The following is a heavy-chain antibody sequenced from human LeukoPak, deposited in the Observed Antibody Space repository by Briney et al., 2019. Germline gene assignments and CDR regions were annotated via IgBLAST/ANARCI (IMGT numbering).Heavy chain of an antibody. CDR3: ASSRGHYGDYFDY. D-gene: IGHD4-17*01. CDR1: GFTFSSYW. Sequence: GGSLRLSCAASGFTFSSYWMHWVRQAPGKGLVWVSRINGDGSSTNYADSVKGRFTISRDNAKNTLYLQTNSLRAEDTAVYYCASSRGHYGDYFDYWGQGTLVTVSS. CDR2: INGDGSST. V-gene: IGHV3-74*01. J-gene: IGHJ4*02.